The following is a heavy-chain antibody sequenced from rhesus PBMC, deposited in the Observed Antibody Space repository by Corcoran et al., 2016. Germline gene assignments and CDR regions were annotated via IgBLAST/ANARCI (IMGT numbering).Heavy chain of an antibody. CDR1: CGSITSNY. V-gene: IGHV4-160*01. CDR3: ARNNRYWSDDSFDD. D-gene: IGHD3-22*01. J-gene: IGHJ4*01. CDR2: MYGSGGST. Sequence: QVQLQESGPGLVKPSETLSLTCAVSCGSITSNYWSWIRQPPWNGQECIGRMYGSGGSTDYNPAHKRRVNISPDTSKNQCSLKLGSVTAADTAVYYCARNNRYWSDDSFDDWGQGVLVTVSS.